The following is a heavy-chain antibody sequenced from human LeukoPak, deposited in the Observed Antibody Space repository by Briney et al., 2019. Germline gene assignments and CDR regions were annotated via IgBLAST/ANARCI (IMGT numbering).Heavy chain of an antibody. J-gene: IGHJ4*02. CDR2: INTKGET. D-gene: IGHD2-21*01. V-gene: IGHV4-4*09. CDR1: GVSMSAYQ. Sequence: SETLSLTCAVSGVSMSAYQWSWVRQSPEKGLEWIGCINTKGETSYNPSLKSRVTTSVDTSKSQFSLRLTSVTAADTAVYYCATSNDAKIAPFDHWGQGAPVTVSS. CDR3: ATSNDAKIAPFDH.